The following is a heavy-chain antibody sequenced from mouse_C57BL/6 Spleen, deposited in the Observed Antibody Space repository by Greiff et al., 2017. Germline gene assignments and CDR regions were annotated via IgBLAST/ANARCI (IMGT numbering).Heavy chain of an antibody. V-gene: IGHV5-17*01. CDR2: ISSGSSTI. CDR3: ARWGEPDWYFDV. Sequence: EVKLVESGGGLVKPGGSLKLSCAASGFTFSDYGMHWVRQAPEKGLEWVAYISSGSSTIYYADTVKGRFTISRDNAKNTLFLQMTSLRSEDTAMYYGARWGEPDWYFDVWGTGTTVTVSS. CDR1: GFTFSDYG. J-gene: IGHJ1*03.